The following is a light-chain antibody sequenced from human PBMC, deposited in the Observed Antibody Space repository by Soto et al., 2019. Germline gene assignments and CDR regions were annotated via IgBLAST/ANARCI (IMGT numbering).Light chain of an antibody. CDR1: QSVGGDY. V-gene: IGKV3-20*01. J-gene: IGKJ1*01. CDR3: QQYGSSLWT. Sequence: EIVLTQSPGTLSLSPLEIATLSCRASQSVGGDYLAWYQQKPGQAPRILIFGASGRATGIPDRFSGSGSGTDFTLTISRLEPEDFAVYYCQQYGSSLWTFGQGTKVDIK. CDR2: GAS.